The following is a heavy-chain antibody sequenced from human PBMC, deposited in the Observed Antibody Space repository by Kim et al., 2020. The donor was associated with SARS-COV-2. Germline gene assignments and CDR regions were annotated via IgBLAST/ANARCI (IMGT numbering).Heavy chain of an antibody. CDR3: ARDCCDGLRSDS. J-gene: IGHJ5*01. V-gene: IGHV3-66*01. CDR1: GFSVSDNY. D-gene: IGHD2-21*01. Sequence: GGSLRLSCAASGFSVSDNYMTWVRQAPGKGLEWVSVIYSGGETYYSDSVKARFTISRDNSKNTLYLQMNSLRVEDTAVYYCARDCCDGLRSDSWGRGTLVTVSS. CDR2: IYSGGET.